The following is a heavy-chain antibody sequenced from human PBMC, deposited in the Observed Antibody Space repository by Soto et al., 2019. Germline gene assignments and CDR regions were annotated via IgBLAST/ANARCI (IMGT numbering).Heavy chain of an antibody. CDR2: ISSNGGST. D-gene: IGHD1-20*01. V-gene: IGHV3-64D*06. Sequence: PGGSLRLSCSVSGFTFSTYAMHWVRQAPGKGLEYVSGISSNGGSTYYADSVKGRFTISRDNSRKTLSLQMSSLRSEDSAIYYCVKDLRWIPGTHNFDSWGMGTLVTVSS. CDR1: GFTFSTYA. CDR3: VKDLRWIPGTHNFDS. J-gene: IGHJ4*02.